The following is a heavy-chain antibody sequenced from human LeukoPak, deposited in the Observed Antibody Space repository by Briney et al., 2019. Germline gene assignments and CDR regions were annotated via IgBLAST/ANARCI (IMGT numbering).Heavy chain of an antibody. V-gene: IGHV3-7*03. J-gene: IGHJ4*02. Sequence: GGSLRLSCAASGFTITTYWMTWVRQAPGKGLEWVAKIKEDGSERSYVDSVKGRFTISRDNARNSLYPQMNSLRAEDTAVYYCAKGTHIAVAGIVDYWGQGTLVTVSS. D-gene: IGHD6-19*01. CDR3: AKGTHIAVAGIVDY. CDR2: IKEDGSER. CDR1: GFTITTYW.